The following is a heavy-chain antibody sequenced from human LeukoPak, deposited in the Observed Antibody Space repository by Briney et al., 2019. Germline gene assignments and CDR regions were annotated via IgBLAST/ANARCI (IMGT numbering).Heavy chain of an antibody. CDR1: GGTFSSYV. V-gene: IGHV1-69*13. Sequence: ASVKVSCKASGGTFSSYVINWVRQAPGQGLEWMGDIIPLFERTNYAQKFQGRLTITAGESTTTGFMELSSLRSEDTAVYYCARDLYSIQHWGQGTLVTVSS. D-gene: IGHD2-21*01. CDR2: IIPLFERT. J-gene: IGHJ1*01. CDR3: ARDLYSIQH.